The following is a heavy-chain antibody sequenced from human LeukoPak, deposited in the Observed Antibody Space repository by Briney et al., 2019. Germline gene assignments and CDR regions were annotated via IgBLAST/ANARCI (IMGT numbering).Heavy chain of an antibody. CDR3: ARGLQYHYGMDV. J-gene: IGHJ6*02. Sequence: GGSLRLSCAASGFTFSSYSMIWVRQAPGKGLEWVSSISSSSSYIYYADSVKGRFTISRDNAKNSLYLQMNSLRAEDTAVYYCARGLQYHYGMDVWGQGTTVTVSS. V-gene: IGHV3-21*01. CDR2: ISSSSSYI. CDR1: GFTFSSYS.